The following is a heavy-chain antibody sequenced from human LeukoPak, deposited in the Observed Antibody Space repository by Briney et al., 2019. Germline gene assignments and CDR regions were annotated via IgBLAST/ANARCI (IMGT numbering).Heavy chain of an antibody. D-gene: IGHD3-3*01. J-gene: IGHJ4*02. CDR1: GYTFTSYY. Sequence: GASVKVSCKASGYTFTSYYMHWVRQAPGQGLEWMGIINPSGGSTSYAQKFQGRVTMTRDTSRSTVYMELSSLRSEDTAVYYCARVRITIFGVEKYYFDYWGQGTLVTVSS. CDR2: INPSGGST. V-gene: IGHV1-46*01. CDR3: ARVRITIFGVEKYYFDY.